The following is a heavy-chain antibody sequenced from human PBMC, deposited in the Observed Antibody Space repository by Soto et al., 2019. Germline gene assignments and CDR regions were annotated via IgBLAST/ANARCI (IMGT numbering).Heavy chain of an antibody. CDR3: ARGGRSSSPPYY. V-gene: IGHV3-53*01. CDR2: IYSGGST. Sequence: GGSLRLSCGASGFTVRSNYMSWVRQAPGKGLEWVSVIYSGGSTYYADSVKGRFTISRDNSKNTLYLQMNSLRAEDTAVYYCARGGRSSSPPYYWGQGTLVTVSS. J-gene: IGHJ4*02. D-gene: IGHD6-6*01. CDR1: GFTVRSNY.